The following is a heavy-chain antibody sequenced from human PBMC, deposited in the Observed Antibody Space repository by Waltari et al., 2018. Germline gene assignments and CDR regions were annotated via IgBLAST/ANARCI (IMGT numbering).Heavy chain of an antibody. Sequence: QLQLQESGPGLVKPSETLSLTCTVSGGSISSSSYYWGWIRQPPGKGLEWIGSIYYSGSTYYNPSLKSRVTISVDTSKNQFSLKLSSVTAADTAVYYCARFTVTTFTFDYWGQGTLATVSS. V-gene: IGHV4-39*01. CDR2: IYYSGST. D-gene: IGHD4-17*01. CDR1: GGSISSSSYY. J-gene: IGHJ4*02. CDR3: ARFTVTTFTFDY.